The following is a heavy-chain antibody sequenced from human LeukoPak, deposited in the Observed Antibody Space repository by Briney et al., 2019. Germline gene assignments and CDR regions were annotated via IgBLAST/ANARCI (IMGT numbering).Heavy chain of an antibody. CDR3: AKKRVITTPDAIDWYFDL. J-gene: IGHJ2*01. CDR2: IRYDGSNK. V-gene: IGHV3-30*02. CDR1: GFTFSSYG. Sequence: GGSLRLSCGASGFTFSSYGMHWVRQAPGKGLEWVAFIRYDGSNKYYADSVKGRFTISRDNSENTLFLQMNNLGAEDTALYYCAKKRVITTPDAIDWYFDLWGRGTLVTVSS. D-gene: IGHD1-1*01.